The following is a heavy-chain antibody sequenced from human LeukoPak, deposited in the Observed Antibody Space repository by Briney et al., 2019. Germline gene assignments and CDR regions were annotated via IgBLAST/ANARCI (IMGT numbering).Heavy chain of an antibody. CDR2: ISAYNGNT. V-gene: IGHV1-18*01. D-gene: IGHD2-2*01. Sequence: ASVKVSCKASGYTFTSYGISWVRQAPGQGLEWMGWISAYNGNTNYAQKLQGRVTMTTDTSTSTAYMELRSLRSDDTAVYYCARDPHLPNYYYGMDVWGQGTTVTVSS. CDR3: ARDPHLPNYYYGMDV. J-gene: IGHJ6*01. CDR1: GYTFTSYG.